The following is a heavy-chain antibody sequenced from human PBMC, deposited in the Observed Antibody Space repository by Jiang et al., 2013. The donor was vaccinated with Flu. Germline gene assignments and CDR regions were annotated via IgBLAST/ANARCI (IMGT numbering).Heavy chain of an antibody. Sequence: KPTQTLTLTCTFSGFSLSTSGMRVSWIRQPPGKALEWLARIDWDDDKFYSTSLKTRLTISKDTSKNQVVLTMTNMDPVDTATYYCARAAGPEGPYHFDYWGQGTLVTVSS. CDR2: IDWDDDK. V-gene: IGHV2-70*04. CDR1: GFSLSTSGMR. D-gene: IGHD1-14*01. CDR3: ARAAGPEGPYHFDY. J-gene: IGHJ4*02.